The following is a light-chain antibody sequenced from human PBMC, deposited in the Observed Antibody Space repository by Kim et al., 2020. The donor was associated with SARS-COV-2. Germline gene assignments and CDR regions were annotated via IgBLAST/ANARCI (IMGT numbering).Light chain of an antibody. V-gene: IGLV1-44*01. CDR2: NNN. CDR1: RSNIGSNS. Sequence: GQRVTISCSLSRSNIGSNSVNWYQQLPGTAPTLLIYNNNRRPSGVPDRVSGSKSGTSASLAISGLQSEDEAEYYCAAWDDSLNGVIFGGGTKLTVL. J-gene: IGLJ2*01. CDR3: AAWDDSLNGVI.